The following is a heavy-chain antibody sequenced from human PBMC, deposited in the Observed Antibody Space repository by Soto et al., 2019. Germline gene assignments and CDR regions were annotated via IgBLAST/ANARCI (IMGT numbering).Heavy chain of an antibody. CDR1: GGSFSAYY. J-gene: IGHJ4*02. V-gene: IGHV4-34*01. Sequence: QVQLQQWGAGLLKPSETLSLTCAVYGGSFSAYYWIWIRQPPGKGLEWIGEINHSGSTNYNPSLKRRVTISVDTCKNQFSLKLSSVNAADTAVYYCARGQSSLLLDCWGQGIMVTVSS. CDR2: INHSGST. CDR3: ARGQSSLLLDC. D-gene: IGHD2-8*02.